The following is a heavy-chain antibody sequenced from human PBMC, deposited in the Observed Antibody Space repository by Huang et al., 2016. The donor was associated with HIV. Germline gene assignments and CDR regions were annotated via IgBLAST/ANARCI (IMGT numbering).Heavy chain of an antibody. Sequence: EVQLLESGGGLVQPGGSLRLSCAASGFTFSSYSMSWVRQARGKGLEWVSSITGSGSSSYYADSGKGRFTSSRDNSKNTLYLQMNSLRAEDTAIYYCAKADSGAAAGSLVDYWGQGTLVTVSS. CDR2: ITGSGSSS. J-gene: IGHJ4*02. CDR1: GFTFSSYS. CDR3: AKADSGAAAGSLVDY. D-gene: IGHD6-13*01. V-gene: IGHV3-23*01.